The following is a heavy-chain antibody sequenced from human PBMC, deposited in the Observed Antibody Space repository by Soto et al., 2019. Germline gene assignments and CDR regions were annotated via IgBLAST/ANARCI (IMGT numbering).Heavy chain of an antibody. CDR1: GGSISSSNW. J-gene: IGHJ6*02. CDR3: ARAKSIAAAGTNYYYGMDV. Sequence: LSLTCAVSGGSISSSNWWSWVRQPPGKGLEWIGEIYHSGSTNYNPSLKSRVTISVDKSKNQFSLKLSSVTAADTAVYYCARAKSIAAAGTNYYYGMDVWGQGTTVTVSS. V-gene: IGHV4-4*02. CDR2: IYHSGST. D-gene: IGHD6-13*01.